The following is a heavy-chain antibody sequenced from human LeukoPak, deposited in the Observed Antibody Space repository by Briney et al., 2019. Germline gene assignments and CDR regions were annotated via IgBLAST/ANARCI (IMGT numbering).Heavy chain of an antibody. CDR3: ARRRCYDSTGYLD. V-gene: IGHV4-28*01. J-gene: IGHJ1*01. CDR1: GYSISSSNW. Sequence: SETLSLTCAVSGYSISSSNWWGWIRQPPGKGLEWIGYIYYSGSTYYNPSLKSRVSISIDTSNNHFSLRLSSVTAADTALYYCARRRCYDSTGYLDWGQGTLVTVSS. CDR2: IYYSGST. D-gene: IGHD3-22*01.